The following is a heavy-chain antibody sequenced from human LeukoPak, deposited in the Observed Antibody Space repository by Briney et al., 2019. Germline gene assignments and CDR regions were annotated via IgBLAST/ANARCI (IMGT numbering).Heavy chain of an antibody. CDR1: GFILRHYA. V-gene: IGHV3-23*01. J-gene: IGHJ4*02. CDR3: AKWGDYDILTGYYVSDF. D-gene: IGHD3-9*01. CDR2: ITGSGDTT. Sequence: GASVRLSCAASGFILRHYAMSWVRQAPGKGLEWVSAITGSGDTTYYADSVKGRFTISRDNSKNTLYVEMNTLRAEDTAVYYCAKWGDYDILTGYYVSDFWGQGTLVTVSS.